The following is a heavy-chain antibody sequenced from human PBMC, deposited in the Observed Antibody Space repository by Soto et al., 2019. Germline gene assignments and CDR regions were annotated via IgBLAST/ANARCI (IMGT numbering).Heavy chain of an antibody. D-gene: IGHD3-22*01. J-gene: IGHJ5*02. CDR1: GGTFSSYA. Sequence: QVQLVQSGAEVKKPGSSVKVSCKASGGTFSSYAITWVRQAPGQGLEWMGGIIPIFGTANYAQKFQGRVTITADESPSTAFMELSSLRSEDTAVYYCARDRGPSSGYYPYWFDPGGQGTLVTVSS. CDR3: ARDRGPSSGYYPYWFDP. CDR2: IIPIFGTA. V-gene: IGHV1-69*12.